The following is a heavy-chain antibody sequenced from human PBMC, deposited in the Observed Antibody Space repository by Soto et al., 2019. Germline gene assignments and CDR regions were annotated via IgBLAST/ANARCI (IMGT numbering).Heavy chain of an antibody. J-gene: IGHJ4*02. V-gene: IGHV3-23*01. Sequence: GGSLRLSCAASGFTFSSYAMSWVRQAPGKGLEWVSAISGSGGSTYYADSVKGRFTISRDNSKNTLYLQMNSLRAEDTAVYYCAKVQIPYSSSESPYDYWGQGTLVTVSS. CDR3: AKVQIPYSSSESPYDY. CDR2: ISGSGGST. CDR1: GFTFSSYA. D-gene: IGHD6-13*01.